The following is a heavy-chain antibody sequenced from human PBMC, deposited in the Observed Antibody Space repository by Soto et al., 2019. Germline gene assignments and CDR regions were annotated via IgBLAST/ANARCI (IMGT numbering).Heavy chain of an antibody. J-gene: IGHJ3*02. V-gene: IGHV1-69*13. CDR1: GGTFSSYA. CDR2: IIPIFGTA. D-gene: IGHD2-15*01. Sequence: ASVKVSCKASGGTFSSYAISWVRQAPGQGLEWMGGIIPIFGTANYAQKFQGRVTITADESTSTAHMELSSLRSEDTAVYYCAREICSGGSCPPGTDAFDIWGQGKMVTVSS. CDR3: AREICSGGSCPPGTDAFDI.